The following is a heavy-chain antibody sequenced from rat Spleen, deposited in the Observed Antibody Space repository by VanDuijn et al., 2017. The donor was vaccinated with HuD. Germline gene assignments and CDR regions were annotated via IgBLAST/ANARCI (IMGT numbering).Heavy chain of an antibody. Sequence: QVQLKESGPGLVQPSETLSLTCTVSGFSLTSYNVHWVRQPPGKGLEWMGVMWSGGSTDYNSALKTRLSISRDTSKNQVFLKMNSLQSEDTTTYYCARESSYYYSGGDFDYWGQGVMVTVSS. D-gene: IGHD1-1*01. CDR1: GFSLTSYN. J-gene: IGHJ2*01. CDR3: ARESSYYYSGGDFDY. CDR2: MWSGGST. V-gene: IGHV2-45*01.